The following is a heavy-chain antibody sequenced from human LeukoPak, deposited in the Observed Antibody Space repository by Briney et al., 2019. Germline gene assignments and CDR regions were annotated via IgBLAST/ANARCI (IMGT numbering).Heavy chain of an antibody. J-gene: IGHJ4*02. CDR1: GFIFTNYF. V-gene: IGHV3-7*01. D-gene: IGHD3-3*01. Sequence: GGSLRLSCAAAGFIFTNYFTRWDRQAPGKGLEWVACIKHDGSEKYYVDSVRGRFTISRDNTMHSLYLQMSSLRAEDTAVYYCATDRGWRTSGYYLYYFEYWGQGTLVIYSS. CDR2: IKHDGSEK. CDR3: ATDRGWRTSGYYLYYFEY.